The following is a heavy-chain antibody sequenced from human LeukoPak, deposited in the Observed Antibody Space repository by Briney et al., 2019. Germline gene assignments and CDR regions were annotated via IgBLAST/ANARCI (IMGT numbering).Heavy chain of an antibody. CDR2: INPRTGGT. D-gene: IGHD3-3*02. CDR3: ARDFSRDGWLDP. CDR1: EYXFIGYY. J-gene: IGHJ5*02. Sequence: ASVKVSCKASEYXFIGYYLHWVRQAPGQGLEWMGWINPRTGGTNYAQNFQGRVTMTRDTSISTAYMELGGLRSDDTAVYYCARDFSRDGWLDPWGQGTLVTVSS. V-gene: IGHV1-2*02.